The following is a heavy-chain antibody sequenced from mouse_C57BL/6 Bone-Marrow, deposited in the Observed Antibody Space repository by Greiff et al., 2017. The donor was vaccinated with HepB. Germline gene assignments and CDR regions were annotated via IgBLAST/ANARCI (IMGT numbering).Heavy chain of an antibody. CDR3: ARHPPLSPWFAY. D-gene: IGHD6-5*01. J-gene: IGHJ3*01. CDR1: GFTFSSYT. Sequence: EVQLQQSGGGLVKPGGSLKLSCAASGFTFSSYTMSWVRQTPEKRLEWVATISGGGGNTYYPDSVKGRFTISRDNAKNTLYLQMSSLRSEDTALYYCARHPPLSPWFAYWGQGTLVTVSA. V-gene: IGHV5-9*01. CDR2: ISGGGGNT.